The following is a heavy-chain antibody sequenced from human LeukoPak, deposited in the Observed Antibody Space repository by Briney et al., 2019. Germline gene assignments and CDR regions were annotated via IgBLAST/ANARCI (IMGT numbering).Heavy chain of an antibody. CDR3: ATSPRYSSNAFDI. CDR2: INSDGSST. V-gene: IGHV3-74*01. D-gene: IGHD5-18*01. CDR1: GFTFSSYG. J-gene: IGHJ3*02. Sequence: GRSLRLSCAASGFTFSSYGMHWVRQAPGKGLVWVSRINSDGSSTSYADSVKGRFTISRDNAKNTLYLQMNSLRAEDTAVYYCATSPRYSSNAFDIWGQGTMVTVSS.